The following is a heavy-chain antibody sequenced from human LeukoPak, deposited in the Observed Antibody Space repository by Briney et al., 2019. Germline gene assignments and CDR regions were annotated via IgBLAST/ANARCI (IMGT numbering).Heavy chain of an antibody. CDR3: ARETVAGTFDY. CDR1: GFTLSDYY. Sequence: GGSLRLSCGVAGFTLSDYYMSWIRQAPGKGLEWISGISSRDGTINFADSVRGRFAVSWDNGKNSLFLQMNSLRADDTAVYYCARETVAGTFDYWGQGALVTVSS. J-gene: IGHJ4*02. D-gene: IGHD6-19*01. V-gene: IGHV3-11*01. CDR2: ISSRDGTI.